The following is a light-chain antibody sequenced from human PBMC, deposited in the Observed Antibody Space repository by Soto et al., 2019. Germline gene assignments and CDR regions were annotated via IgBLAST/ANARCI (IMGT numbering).Light chain of an antibody. Sequence: EIVLTQSPATLSLSPGERATLSCRASQSVSSYLAWYQQKPGQAPWLLIYDASNRATGIPARFSGSGSGTDFTLTIRSLEPEDFAVYYCQHRSNWYTFGQGTKLEIK. CDR1: QSVSSY. V-gene: IGKV3-11*01. CDR2: DAS. CDR3: QHRSNWYT. J-gene: IGKJ2*01.